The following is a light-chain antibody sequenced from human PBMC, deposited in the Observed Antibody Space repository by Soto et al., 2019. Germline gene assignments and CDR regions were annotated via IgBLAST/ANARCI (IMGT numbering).Light chain of an antibody. CDR3: QQLNGSPWT. J-gene: IGKJ1*01. CDR1: PAIASF. V-gene: IGKV1-9*01. CDR2: GAS. Sequence: DIQLTQSPSSLSASVGDRVTITCRASPAIASFLAWYRQKPGTAPKLLIYGASTLQSGVPSRFSGSRSGTDYTLTIASLQPEDFATFYCQQLNGSPWTFGQGTKVDIK.